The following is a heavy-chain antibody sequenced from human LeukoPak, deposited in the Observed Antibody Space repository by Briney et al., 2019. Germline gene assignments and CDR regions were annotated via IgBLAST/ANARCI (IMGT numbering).Heavy chain of an antibody. V-gene: IGHV3-23*01. CDR3: TRALVDQYGREI. D-gene: IGHD1-26*01. Sequence: PGGSLRLSCAASGFSFSTFAMNWVRQAPGKGLEWVSAVSDSGGSTYYADSVKGRFTISRDNAKNTVYLQMNSLRAEDSAVYYCTRALVDQYGREIWGQGTMVTVSS. CDR2: VSDSGGST. J-gene: IGHJ3*01. CDR1: GFSFSTFA.